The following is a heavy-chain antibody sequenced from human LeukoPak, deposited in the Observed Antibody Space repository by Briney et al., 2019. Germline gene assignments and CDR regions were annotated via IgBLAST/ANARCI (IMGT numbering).Heavy chain of an antibody. CDR2: IYHSGST. Sequence: PSETLSLTCAVSGGSISSGGYSWSWIRQPPGKGLEWTGYIYHSGSTYYNPSLKNRVTISVDRSKNQFSLKLSSVTAADTAVYYCARVHNWNRPSYWYFDLWGRGTLVTVSS. V-gene: IGHV4-30-2*01. CDR3: ARVHNWNRPSYWYFDL. D-gene: IGHD1-20*01. J-gene: IGHJ2*01. CDR1: GGSISSGGYS.